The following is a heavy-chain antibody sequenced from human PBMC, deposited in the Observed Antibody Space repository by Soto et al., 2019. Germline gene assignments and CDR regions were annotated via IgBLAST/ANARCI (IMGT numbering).Heavy chain of an antibody. CDR3: ARLRGMGVFDY. J-gene: IGHJ4*02. Sequence: EVQLLESGGGLVQPGGSLRLSCAASGFTFSSYAISWVRQAPGKGLEWVSTISGSGGSTYYADSVKGRFTISRDNSKNTLYLQMNSLRAEDTAIYYGARLRGMGVFDYWGQGTLVTVSS. V-gene: IGHV3-23*01. CDR2: ISGSGGST. D-gene: IGHD3-16*01. CDR1: GFTFSSYA.